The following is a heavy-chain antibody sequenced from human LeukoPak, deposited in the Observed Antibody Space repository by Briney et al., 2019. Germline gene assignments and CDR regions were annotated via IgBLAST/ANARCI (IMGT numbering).Heavy chain of an antibody. CDR3: ARGKWRVAAFDY. V-gene: IGHV4-59*01. J-gene: IGHJ4*02. CDR2: IYYSGST. Sequence: PSETLSLTCTVSGGSIGSYYWSWIRQPPGKGLEWIGYIYYSGSTNYNPSLKSRVTISVDTSKNQFSLKLSSVTAADTAVYYCARGKWRVAAFDYWGQGTLVTVSS. D-gene: IGHD3-3*01. CDR1: GGSIGSYY.